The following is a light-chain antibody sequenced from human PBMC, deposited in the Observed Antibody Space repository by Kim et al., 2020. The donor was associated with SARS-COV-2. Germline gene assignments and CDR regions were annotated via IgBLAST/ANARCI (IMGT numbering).Light chain of an antibody. CDR3: QQYINWPT. V-gene: IGKV3-15*01. Sequence: EIVMTQSPATLSVSPGERATLSCRASQSVSSNLAWYQQKPGQTPRLLIYGASTRATGIPARFSGSGSGTEFTLTISSLQSEDFAVYYCQQYINWPTFGGGTKVEI. CDR2: GAS. J-gene: IGKJ4*01. CDR1: QSVSSN.